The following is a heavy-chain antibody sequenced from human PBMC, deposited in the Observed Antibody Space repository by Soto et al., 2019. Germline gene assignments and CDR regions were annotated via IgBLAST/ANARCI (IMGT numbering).Heavy chain of an antibody. V-gene: IGHV4-30-2*01. Sequence: QLQLQESGSGLVKPSQTLSLTCAVSGGSISSGGYSWGWIRQPPGKGLEWIGYIYHSANTYYNPSLKSRVTVSVDRSKNQFSLKLSSVPAADTAVYYCARVADYWGQGTLVTVSS. CDR1: GGSISSGGYS. CDR3: ARVADY. CDR2: IYHSANT. J-gene: IGHJ4*02.